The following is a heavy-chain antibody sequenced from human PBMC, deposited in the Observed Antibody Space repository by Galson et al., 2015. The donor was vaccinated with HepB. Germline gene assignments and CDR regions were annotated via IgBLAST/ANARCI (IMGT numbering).Heavy chain of an antibody. V-gene: IGHV4-39*01. CDR3: ARVLWGDYDFWSGYPEYYYYYYMDV. Sequence: SETLSLTCTVSGGSISSGGYYWSWIRQHPGKGLEWIGDIYYSGSTYYNPSLKSRVTISVDTSKNQFSLKLSSVTAADTAVYYCARVLWGDYDFWSGYPEYYYYYYMDVWGKGTTVTVSS. CDR1: GGSISSGGYY. CDR2: IYYSGST. D-gene: IGHD3-3*01. J-gene: IGHJ6*03.